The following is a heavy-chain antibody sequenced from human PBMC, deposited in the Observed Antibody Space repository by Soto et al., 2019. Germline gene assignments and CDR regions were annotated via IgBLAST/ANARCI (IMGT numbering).Heavy chain of an antibody. V-gene: IGHV4-4*07. D-gene: IGHD2-15*01. Sequence: PSETLSLTCSFSCDSVINYYWSWFRQPAGKGLEWIGRIYTGGSTNYNPSLKSRVTLSVDTSKNQFSLRLTSVTAADTAVYYCARANVGPPGGGSWTMPFDFWGQGTLVTVSS. CDR3: ARANVGPPGGGSWTMPFDF. CDR2: IYTGGST. J-gene: IGHJ4*02. CDR1: CDSVINYY.